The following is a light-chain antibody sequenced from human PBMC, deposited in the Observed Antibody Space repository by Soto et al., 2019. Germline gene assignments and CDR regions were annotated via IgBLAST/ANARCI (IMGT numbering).Light chain of an antibody. V-gene: IGKV2-30*02. Sequence: DVGMTQSPLSLPVTLGQPASISCRSNQSLVHSDGIAYFSWFQQRPGRSPRRLIYKVSNRDSGVPARFSGSGSGTDFALKISRVEAEDVGVYYCMQGTHWPITFGQGTKVDIK. J-gene: IGKJ1*01. CDR2: KVS. CDR3: MQGTHWPIT. CDR1: QSLVHSDGIAY.